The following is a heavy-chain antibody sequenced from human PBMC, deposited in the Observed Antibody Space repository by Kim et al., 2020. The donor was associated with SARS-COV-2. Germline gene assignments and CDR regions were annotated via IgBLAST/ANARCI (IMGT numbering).Heavy chain of an antibody. Sequence: SETLSLTCTVSGGSIRTKNTYWAWIRQPPGKGLEWIGSMYYTGNTYYNPSLKSRVTISADTSKNQFSLNRKSVTATDTSIYYCAKQGALDPWGQGILVTASS. V-gene: IGHV4-39*01. CDR3: AKQGALDP. CDR1: GGSIRTKNTY. CDR2: MYYTGNT. J-gene: IGHJ5*02.